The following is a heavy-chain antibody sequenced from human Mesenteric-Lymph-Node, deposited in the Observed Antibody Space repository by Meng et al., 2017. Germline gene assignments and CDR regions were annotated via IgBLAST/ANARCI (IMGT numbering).Heavy chain of an antibody. CDR3: VRDLRGTSGDDF. CDR2: ISSSGNTI. CDR1: GFTFSSYE. Sequence: GGSLRLSCAASGFTFSSYEMNWVRQAPGKGLEWVSYISSSGNTIYYADSVKGRFTVSRDNAKNSMYLQMNSLRAEDTAFYYCVRDLRGTSGDDFWGQGTLVTVSS. V-gene: IGHV3-48*03. J-gene: IGHJ4*02. D-gene: IGHD3-10*01.